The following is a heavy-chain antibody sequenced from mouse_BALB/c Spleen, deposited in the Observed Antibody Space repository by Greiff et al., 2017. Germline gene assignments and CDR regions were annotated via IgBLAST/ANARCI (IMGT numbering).Heavy chain of an antibody. Sequence: EVQGVESGGGLVQPGGSLKLSCAASGFDFSRYWMSWVRQAPGKGLEWIGEINPDSSTINYTPSLKDKFIISRDNAKNTLYLQMSKVRSEDTALYYCARHGAYYGNYYYAMDYWGQGTSVTVSS. CDR1: GFDFSRYW. V-gene: IGHV4-1*02. CDR2: INPDSSTI. D-gene: IGHD2-10*01. CDR3: ARHGAYYGNYYYAMDY. J-gene: IGHJ4*01.